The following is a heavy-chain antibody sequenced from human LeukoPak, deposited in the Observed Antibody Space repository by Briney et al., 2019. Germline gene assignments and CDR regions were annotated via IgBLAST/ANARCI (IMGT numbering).Heavy chain of an antibody. J-gene: IGHJ4*02. CDR2: ITSSSRYI. V-gene: IGHV3-21*01. Sequence: PGGSLRLSCAASGFTFSSYSMSWVRQAPGKGLEWVSSITSSSRYIYYPDSVKGRFTISRDNAKNSLYLQMNSLRAEDTAVYYCARDSVSYYDGGLDYWGQGTLVTVSS. CDR1: GFTFSSYS. CDR3: ARDSVSYYDGGLDY. D-gene: IGHD3-22*01.